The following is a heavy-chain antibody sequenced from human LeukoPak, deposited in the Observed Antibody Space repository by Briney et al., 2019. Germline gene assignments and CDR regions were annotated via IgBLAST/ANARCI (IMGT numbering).Heavy chain of an antibody. CDR1: GFTFSRHW. CDR3: AKAVIVVVPAASDY. J-gene: IGHJ4*02. V-gene: IGHV3-23*01. Sequence: GGSLRLSCAASGFTFSRHWMDWVRQAPGKGLEWVSAISGSGGSTYYADSVKGRFTISRDNSKNTLYLQMNSLRAEDTAVYYCAKAVIVVVPAASDYWGQGTLVTVSS. D-gene: IGHD2-2*01. CDR2: ISGSGGST.